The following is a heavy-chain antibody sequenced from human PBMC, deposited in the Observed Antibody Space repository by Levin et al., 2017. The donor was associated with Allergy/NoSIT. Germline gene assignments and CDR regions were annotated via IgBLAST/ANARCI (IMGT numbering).Heavy chain of an antibody. CDR1: GYTFTSYG. CDR2: ISAYNGNT. V-gene: IGHV1-18*01. J-gene: IGHJ6*02. Sequence: ASVKVSCKASGYTFTSYGISWVRQAPGQGLEWMGWISAYNGNTNYAQKLQGRVTMTTDTSTSTAYMELRSLRSDDTAVYYCARDPGLLLWFGELRHQNDYYYYGMDVWGQGTTVTVSS. D-gene: IGHD3-10*01. CDR3: ARDPGLLLWFGELRHQNDYYYYGMDV.